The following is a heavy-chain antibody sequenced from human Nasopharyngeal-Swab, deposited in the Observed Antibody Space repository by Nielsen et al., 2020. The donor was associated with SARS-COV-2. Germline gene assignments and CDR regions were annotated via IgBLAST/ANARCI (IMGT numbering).Heavy chain of an antibody. CDR3: ARQDYYDRGFDY. J-gene: IGHJ4*02. CDR2: IYYSGST. V-gene: IGHV4-39*01. D-gene: IGHD3-22*01. Sequence: WIRQSPGQGLEWIGSIYYSGSTYYNPSLKSRVTISVDTSKNQFSLKLSSVTAADTAVYYCARQDYYDRGFDYWGQGTLVTVSS.